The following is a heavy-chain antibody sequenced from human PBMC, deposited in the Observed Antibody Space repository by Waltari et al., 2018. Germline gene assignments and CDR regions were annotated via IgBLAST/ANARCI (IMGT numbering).Heavy chain of an antibody. J-gene: IGHJ4*02. CDR2: ISASGFT. CDR1: GGSINDPSYW. Sequence: QVQLQESGPGLVNPSQTLSLTCRVSGGSINDPSYWWSWLRQPAGKGLEWIARISASGFTNYSPSLESRLTISADTSKNQISLILTSVTAADTAVYYCAREGEYCSDGYCYSLDHWGQGTLVTVSS. V-gene: IGHV4-61*02. D-gene: IGHD2-15*01. CDR3: AREGEYCSDGYCYSLDH.